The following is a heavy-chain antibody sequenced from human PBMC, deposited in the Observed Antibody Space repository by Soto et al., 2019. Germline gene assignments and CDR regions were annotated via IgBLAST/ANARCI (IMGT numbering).Heavy chain of an antibody. J-gene: IGHJ4*02. CDR3: AKAYFVWSSEQPYYFDY. CDR2: ISGSGGRS. Sequence: GGSLTLSCAASGFTFSNYAMTWVRQGTGKGLEWVSGISGSGGRSYYADSVKGRFTISRDNSKSTLYLQMNSLRAEDTAVYYCAKAYFVWSSEQPYYFDYWGQGTLVTVSS. V-gene: IGHV3-23*01. CDR1: GFTFSNYA. D-gene: IGHD3-16*01.